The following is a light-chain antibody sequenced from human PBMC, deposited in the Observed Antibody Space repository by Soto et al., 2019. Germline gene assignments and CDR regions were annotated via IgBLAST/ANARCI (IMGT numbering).Light chain of an antibody. V-gene: IGKV1-33*01. J-gene: IGKJ4*01. Sequence: DIQMTQSPSSLSASVGDRVTITCQASQDISRYLNWYQHKPGKAPKLLIYDASNLETRVPSRFSGGGSGTDFTFTISSLQPEDFATYYCQQYDNLPLTFGGGTKVDI. CDR3: QQYDNLPLT. CDR1: QDISRY. CDR2: DAS.